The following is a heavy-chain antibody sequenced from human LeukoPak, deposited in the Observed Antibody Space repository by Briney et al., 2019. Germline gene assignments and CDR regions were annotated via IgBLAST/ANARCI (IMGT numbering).Heavy chain of an antibody. CDR2: INHSGST. J-gene: IGHJ6*02. Sequence: SETLSLTCAVYGGSFSGYYWSWIRQPPGKGLEWIGEINHSGSTNYNPSLKSRVTISVDTSKNQFSLKLSSVTAADTAEYYCARGKSRIAAAGTRNRPPYYYGMDVWGQGTTVTVSS. V-gene: IGHV4-34*01. CDR1: GGSFSGYY. D-gene: IGHD6-13*01. CDR3: ARGKSRIAAAGTRNRPPYYYGMDV.